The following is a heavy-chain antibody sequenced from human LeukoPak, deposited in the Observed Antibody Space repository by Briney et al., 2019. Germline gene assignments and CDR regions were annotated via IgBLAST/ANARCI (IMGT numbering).Heavy chain of an antibody. V-gene: IGHV1-69*06. Sequence: SVKVSCKASGGTFSSYAISWVRQAPGQGLEWMGGIIPIFGTANYAQKFQGRVTITADTSTSTAYMELSSLRSEDTAVYYCAGGYSSSWYYYYGMDVWGKGTTVTVSS. CDR2: IIPIFGTA. J-gene: IGHJ6*04. CDR3: AGGYSSSWYYYYGMDV. CDR1: GGTFSSYA. D-gene: IGHD6-13*01.